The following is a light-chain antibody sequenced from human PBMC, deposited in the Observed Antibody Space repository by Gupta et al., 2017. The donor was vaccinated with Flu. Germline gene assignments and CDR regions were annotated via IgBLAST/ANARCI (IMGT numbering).Light chain of an antibody. CDR1: QSVSSSY. Sequence: RATLSCRASQSVSSSYLAWYQQKPGQAPRLLIYGASSRATGIPDRFSGGGSGTDFTLTISRLEPEDFAVYYCQQYGSSPEWTFGQGTKVEIK. J-gene: IGKJ1*01. CDR3: QQYGSSPEWT. CDR2: GAS. V-gene: IGKV3-20*01.